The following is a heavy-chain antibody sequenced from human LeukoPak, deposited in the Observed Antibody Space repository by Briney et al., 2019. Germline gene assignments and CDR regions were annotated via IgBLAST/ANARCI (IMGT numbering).Heavy chain of an antibody. CDR1: GFTFDDYA. CDR3: AKDPSSGYDYGGGFDY. V-gene: IGHV3-9*03. Sequence: PGGSLRLSCVASGFTFDDYALHWVRQAPGKGLEWVSGISWNSGSYGYADSVKGRFTISRDNARNSLYLDMNSLRAEDMALYYCAKDPSSGYDYGGGFDYWGQGTLVTVSS. CDR2: ISWNSGSY. J-gene: IGHJ4*02. D-gene: IGHD5-12*01.